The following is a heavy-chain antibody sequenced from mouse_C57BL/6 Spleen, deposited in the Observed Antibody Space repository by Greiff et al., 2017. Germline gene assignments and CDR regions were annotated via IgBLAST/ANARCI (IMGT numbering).Heavy chain of an antibody. V-gene: IGHV6-3*01. CDR3: TRAPFAY. CDR2: IRLKSDNYAT. CDR1: GFTFSNYW. Sequence: EVKLEASGGGLVQPGGSMKLSCVASGFTFSNYWMNWVRPSPETGLEWVAQIRLKSDNYATHYAESVKGRFTISRDDSKSSVYLQMNNLRAENTGIYYCTRAPFAYWGQGTLVTVSA. J-gene: IGHJ3*01.